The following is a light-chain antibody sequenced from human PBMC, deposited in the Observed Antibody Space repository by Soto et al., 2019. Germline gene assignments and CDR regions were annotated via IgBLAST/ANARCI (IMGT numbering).Light chain of an antibody. V-gene: IGLV1-51*01. Sequence: QSVLTQPPSASATPGQGVTVSCSGSASNIGSNSVSWYQQVPGTAPKLLLYDNNKRPSGIPDRFSGSKSGTSATLGITGLQTADEADYYCGTWESYLSVGVFGGGTKLTVL. CDR2: DNN. J-gene: IGLJ2*01. CDR3: GTWESYLSVGV. CDR1: ASNIGSNS.